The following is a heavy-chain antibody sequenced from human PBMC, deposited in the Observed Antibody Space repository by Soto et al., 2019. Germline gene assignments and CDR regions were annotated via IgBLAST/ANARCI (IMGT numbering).Heavy chain of an antibody. J-gene: IGHJ6*02. D-gene: IGHD3-10*01. V-gene: IGHV3-48*03. CDR2: ISSSGGTI. CDR3: ARDRDYYGSGSYPSRLVYYGMDV. CDR1: GFTFSSYE. Sequence: PGGSLRLSCAASGFTFSSYEMNWVRQAPGKGLEWVSYISSSGGTIYYADSVKGRFTISRDNAKNSLYLQMNSLRAEDTAVYYCARDRDYYGSGSYPSRLVYYGMDVWGQGTTVTVSS.